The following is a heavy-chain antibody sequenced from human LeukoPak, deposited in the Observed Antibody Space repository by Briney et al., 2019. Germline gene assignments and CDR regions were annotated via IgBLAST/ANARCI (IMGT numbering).Heavy chain of an antibody. D-gene: IGHD4-11*01. CDR3: ARDAYDYSNYRSSPPPFDS. J-gene: IGHJ3*02. CDR1: GFTFSSYS. CDR2: ISSSSSYI. Sequence: GGSLRLSCAASGFTFSSYSMHWVRQAPGKGLEWVSSISSSSSYIYYADSVKGRFTISRDNAKNSLYLQMNSLRAEDTAVYYCARDAYDYSNYRSSPPPFDSWGQGTIVTVSS. V-gene: IGHV3-21*01.